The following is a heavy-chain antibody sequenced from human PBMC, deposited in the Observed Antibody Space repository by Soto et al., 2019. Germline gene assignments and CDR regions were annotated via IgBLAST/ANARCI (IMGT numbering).Heavy chain of an antibody. CDR3: AREGMSRPRWVFDY. J-gene: IGHJ4*02. CDR2: ISTNGDST. Sequence: EVPLVESGGGLVQPGGSLRLSCAASGFTFGSYPMHWVRQAPGKGLEYVSAISTNGDSTFYANSVKGRFTISRDNSKNTLYLQMGSLRAEVMGVYYCAREGMSRPRWVFDYWGQGTLVTASS. CDR1: GFTFGSYP. D-gene: IGHD6-13*01. V-gene: IGHV3-64*01.